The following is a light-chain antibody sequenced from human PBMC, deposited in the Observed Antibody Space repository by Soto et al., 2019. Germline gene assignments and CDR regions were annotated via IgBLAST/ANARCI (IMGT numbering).Light chain of an antibody. CDR1: QSVSSY. Sequence: EIVLTQSPATLSLSPGERATLSCRASQSVSSYLAWYQQKPGQAPRLLIYGASTRVTGIPARFSGSGSGTDFTLTISRLEPEDFALYYCQQYGHSPITFGQGTRLEIK. CDR2: GAS. J-gene: IGKJ5*01. V-gene: IGKV3-20*01. CDR3: QQYGHSPIT.